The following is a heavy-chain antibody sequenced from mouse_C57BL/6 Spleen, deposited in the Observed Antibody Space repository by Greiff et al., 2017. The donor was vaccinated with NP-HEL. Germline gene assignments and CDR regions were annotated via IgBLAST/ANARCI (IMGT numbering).Heavy chain of an antibody. J-gene: IGHJ3*01. CDR1: GFTFSSYA. Sequence: EVQGVESGGGLVKPGGSLKLSCAASGFTFSSYAMSWVRQTPEKRLEWVATISDGGSYTYYPDNVKGRFTISRDNAKNNLYLQMSHLKSEDTAMYYCARDRELSGNYRSCFAYWGQGTLVTVSA. CDR3: ARDRELSGNYRSCFAY. CDR2: ISDGGSYT. V-gene: IGHV5-4*01. D-gene: IGHD2-1*01.